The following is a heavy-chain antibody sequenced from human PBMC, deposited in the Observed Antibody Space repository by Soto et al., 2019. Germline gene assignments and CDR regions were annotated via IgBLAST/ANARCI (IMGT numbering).Heavy chain of an antibody. Sequence: QVQLVQSGAEVKKPGASVKVSCKASGYTFTSFYMHWVRQAPGQGLEWMGIINPSGTTTDYAQKSQGRVTMTRDTSTSTYYMELSSLTSDDTAVYYCAKPQVARHYYYGMEVWGQGTAVTVSS. J-gene: IGHJ6*02. CDR3: AKPQVARHYYYGMEV. CDR1: GYTFTSFY. V-gene: IGHV1-46*01. CDR2: INPSGTTT.